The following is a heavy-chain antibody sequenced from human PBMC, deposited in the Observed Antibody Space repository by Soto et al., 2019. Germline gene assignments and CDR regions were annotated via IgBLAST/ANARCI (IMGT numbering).Heavy chain of an antibody. V-gene: IGHV5-51*01. Sequence: GESLKISCKGSGYSFTSYWIGWVRQMPGKGLEWLGVIYPGDSDTRYGPSFQGQVTISAAKSISTAYLQWSSRKASDNALYYCAGQGSGDAFDIWGLGTMVTVSS. CDR1: GYSFTSYW. CDR3: AGQGSGDAFDI. CDR2: IYPGDSDT. J-gene: IGHJ3*02. D-gene: IGHD1-26*01.